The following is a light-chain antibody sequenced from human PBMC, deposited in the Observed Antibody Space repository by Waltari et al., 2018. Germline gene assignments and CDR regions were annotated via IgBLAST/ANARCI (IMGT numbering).Light chain of an antibody. CDR2: DTN. J-gene: IGLJ1*01. V-gene: IGLV7-46*01. CDR1: TGAVPSGTC. CDR3: LLSYSGAHV. Sequence: QAVVTQEPSRPVSPGGTVTLTRCSSTGAVPSGTCPHWFQQKPGQAPRTLIYDTNNKYSWTPARFSGSLLGGKAALTLSGAQPEDEADYYCLLSYSGAHVFGTGTTVTVL.